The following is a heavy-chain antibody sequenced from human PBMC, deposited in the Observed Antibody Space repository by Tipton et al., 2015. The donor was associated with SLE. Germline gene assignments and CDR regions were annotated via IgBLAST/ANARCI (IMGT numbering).Heavy chain of an antibody. CDR3: ARDRPRRITMVRGVAPEYFQH. V-gene: IGHV4-34*01. CDR2: INHSGST. Sequence: LRLSCAASGFAFRSWAMHWVRQAPGKGLEWIGEINHSGSTNYNPSLKSRVTISVDTSKNQFSLKLSSVTAEDTAVYYCARDRPRRITMVRGVAPEYFQHCGKGTPVTVSS. J-gene: IGHJ1*01. CDR1: GFAFRSWA. D-gene: IGHD3-10*01.